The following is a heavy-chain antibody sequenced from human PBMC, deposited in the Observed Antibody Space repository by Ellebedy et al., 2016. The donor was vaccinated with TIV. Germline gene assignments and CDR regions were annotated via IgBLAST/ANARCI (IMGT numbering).Heavy chain of an antibody. J-gene: IGHJ4*02. D-gene: IGHD1-7*01. V-gene: IGHV1-3*01. CDR3: ARGGNWNYRTEHDY. CDR2: INAGNGNT. Sequence: ASVKVSCXASGYTFTSYAMHWVRQAPGQRLEWMGWINAGNGNTKYSQKFQGRVTITRDTSASTAYMELSSLRSEDTAVYYCARGGNWNYRTEHDYWGQGTLVTVSS. CDR1: GYTFTSYA.